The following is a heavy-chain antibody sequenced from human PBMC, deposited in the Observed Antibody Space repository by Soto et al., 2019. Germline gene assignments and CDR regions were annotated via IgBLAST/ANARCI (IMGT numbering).Heavy chain of an antibody. CDR3: GRDRDRLQSGGNYYYSMDV. V-gene: IGHV1-69*12. D-gene: IGHD4-4*01. CDR2: IIPIFPTP. J-gene: IGHJ6*02. Sequence: QVQLVQSGVEVKKPGPSVTLSCKASGGTFRSSTISWVRQSPGQGLESMGGIIPIFPTPDYAQKLQDRVTITADEAASTACMELSSLTSEDTAVYYCGRDRDRLQSGGNYYYSMDVWGQGTRVTVSS. CDR1: GGTFRSST.